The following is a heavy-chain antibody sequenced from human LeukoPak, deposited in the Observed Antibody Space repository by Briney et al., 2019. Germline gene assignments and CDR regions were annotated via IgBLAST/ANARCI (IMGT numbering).Heavy chain of an antibody. CDR3: AREGNSGVFDI. V-gene: IGHV3-13*04. CDR2: IGTAGDT. CDR1: GFTFSSYD. Sequence: GGSLRLSCAASGFTFSSYDMHWVRQATGKGLEWVSAIGTAGDTYYPGSVKGRFTISSEHAKNSLYLQMSSLRAGDTAVYYCAREGNSGVFDIWGQGTMVTVSS. J-gene: IGHJ3*02. D-gene: IGHD4-23*01.